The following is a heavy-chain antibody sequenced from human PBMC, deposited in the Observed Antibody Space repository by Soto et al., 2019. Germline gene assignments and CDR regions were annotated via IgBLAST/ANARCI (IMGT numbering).Heavy chain of an antibody. Sequence: QVLLVQSGAEVKKPGSSVKVSCKLSGATFSSYAMSWVRQAPGQGLEWIGGIIPFFGTPNYAQKFPGRVTSTADTSTATAYMELSSLRSDDTAVYYCARDKGAYYSHLVYWGQGTLVTVSS. J-gene: IGHJ4*02. CDR2: IIPFFGTP. D-gene: IGHD3-22*01. V-gene: IGHV1-69*06. CDR3: ARDKGAYYSHLVY. CDR1: GATFSSYA.